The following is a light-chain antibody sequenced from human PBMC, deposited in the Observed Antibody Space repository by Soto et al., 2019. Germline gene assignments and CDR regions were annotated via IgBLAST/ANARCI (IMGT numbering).Light chain of an antibody. CDR3: QQYGSSLTST. CDR2: AAS. CDR1: QSVTSNY. Sequence: EVVLTQSPGTVSLSPGERATLSCRASQSVTSNYLAWYQQKPGQAPRLLIYAASSRATGIPDRVSGSGSGADFSLTISRLEPEDFAVYYCQQYGSSLTSTFGQGTKVEI. J-gene: IGKJ1*01. V-gene: IGKV3-20*01.